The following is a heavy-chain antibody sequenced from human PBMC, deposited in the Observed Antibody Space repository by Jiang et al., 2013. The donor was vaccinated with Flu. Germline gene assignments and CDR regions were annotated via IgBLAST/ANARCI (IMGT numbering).Heavy chain of an antibody. D-gene: IGHD2/OR15-2a*01. CDR3: ARVLSFETNNYPPQGNSYFDS. J-gene: IGHJ4*02. V-gene: IGHV4-59*01. CDR2: IHHRGVT. CDR1: DDSISNYY. Sequence: GPGLVRPSETLSLTCSVSDDSISNYYWSWLRQPPGKGLEWIAYIHHRGVTNYNPSLKTRVTMSLDTSENQFSLSLKSVTAADTAVYFCARVLSFETNNYPPQGNSYFDSWGREPWSPSPQ.